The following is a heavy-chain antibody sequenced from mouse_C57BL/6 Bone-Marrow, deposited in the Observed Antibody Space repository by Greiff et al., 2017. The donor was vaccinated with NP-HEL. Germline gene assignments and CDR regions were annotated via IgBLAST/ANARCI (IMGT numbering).Heavy chain of an antibody. CDR3: ARSGYYGSSVRPAWFAY. V-gene: IGHV1-42*01. Sequence: VQLKESGPELVKPGASVKISCKASGYSFTGYYMNWVKQSPEKSLEWIGEINPSTGGTTYNQKFKAKATLTVDKSSSTAYMQLKSLTSEDSAVYYCARSGYYGSSVRPAWFAYWGQGTLVTVSA. CDR1: GYSFTGYY. J-gene: IGHJ3*01. CDR2: INPSTGGT. D-gene: IGHD1-1*01.